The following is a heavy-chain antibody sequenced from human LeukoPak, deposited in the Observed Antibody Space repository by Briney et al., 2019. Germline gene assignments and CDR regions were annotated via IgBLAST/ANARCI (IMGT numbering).Heavy chain of an antibody. CDR1: GFTFSSYG. CDR2: ISSSGSTI. Sequence: GGSLRLSCAASGFTFSSYGMHWVRQAPGKGLEWVSYISSSGSTIYYADSVKGRFTISRDNAKNSLYLQMNSLRAEDTAVYYCARDNRYSIFNWFDPWGQGTLVTVSS. J-gene: IGHJ5*02. D-gene: IGHD6-13*01. CDR3: ARDNRYSIFNWFDP. V-gene: IGHV3-48*04.